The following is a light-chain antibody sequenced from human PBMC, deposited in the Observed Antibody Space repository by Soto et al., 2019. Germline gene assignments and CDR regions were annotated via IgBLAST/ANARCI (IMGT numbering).Light chain of an antibody. CDR1: SSDVGGYNY. CDR2: EVT. CDR3: SSYTRTNSLVV. Sequence: SVLTQPASVSGSPGQSITISCTGTSSDVGGYNYVSWYQQHPGKAPKLIIYEVTNRPSGVSNRFSGSKSGNTASLTISGLQAEDEADYHCSSYTRTNSLVVFGGGTKLTVL. V-gene: IGLV2-14*01. J-gene: IGLJ2*01.